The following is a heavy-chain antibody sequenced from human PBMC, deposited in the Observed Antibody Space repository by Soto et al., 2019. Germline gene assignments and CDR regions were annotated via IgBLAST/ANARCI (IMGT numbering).Heavy chain of an antibody. CDR2: IKQDGTVK. D-gene: IGHD7-27*01. Sequence: GGSLRLSCTASGFTFSSYWMSWVRQAPGMGLEWVANIKQDGTVKYYVDSVKGRFTISRDNAKNSLYLETNSLRAEDTAVYYCVRNRELGLGRYFDSWGQGTLVTVSS. CDR3: VRNRELGLGRYFDS. J-gene: IGHJ4*02. CDR1: GFTFSSYW. V-gene: IGHV3-7*01.